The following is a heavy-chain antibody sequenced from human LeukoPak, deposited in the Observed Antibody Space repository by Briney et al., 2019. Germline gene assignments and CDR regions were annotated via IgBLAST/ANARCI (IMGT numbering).Heavy chain of an antibody. CDR1: GGSFSGYY. V-gene: IGHV4-34*01. J-gene: IGHJ6*03. Sequence: PSETLSLTCAVYGGSFSGYYWSWIRQPPGKGLEWIGEINHSGSTNYNPSLKSRVTISVDTSKNQFSLKLSSVTAADTAVYYCARLYYYGSGRTYYYYYYYMDVWGKGTTVTISS. CDR2: INHSGST. CDR3: ARLYYYGSGRTYYYYYYYMDV. D-gene: IGHD3-10*01.